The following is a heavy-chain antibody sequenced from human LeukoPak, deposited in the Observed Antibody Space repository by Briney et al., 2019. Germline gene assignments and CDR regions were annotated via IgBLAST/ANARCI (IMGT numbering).Heavy chain of an antibody. V-gene: IGHV1-69*06. CDR2: IIPIFDTT. CDR3: ARGIWEVRQGVAPLDPFDH. D-gene: IGHD2-15*01. CDR1: GGTFNTYA. J-gene: IGHJ5*02. Sequence: SVKVSCKASGGTFNTYAISWVRQAPGQGLEWMGGIIPIFDTTHYAHNFQGRVTITAEKSTTTAYMELSSLRSEDTAVYYCARGIWEVRQGVAPLDPFDHWGQGTLVTVSS.